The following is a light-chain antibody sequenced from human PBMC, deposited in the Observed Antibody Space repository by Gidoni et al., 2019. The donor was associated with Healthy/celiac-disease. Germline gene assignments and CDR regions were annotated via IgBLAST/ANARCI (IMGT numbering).Light chain of an antibody. V-gene: IGLV3-19*01. J-gene: IGLJ2*01. CDR1: SLRSYY. CDR3: NSRDSSGNHVV. Sequence: SSELTQDPAVPVALGRTVRITCQGDSLRSYYASWYQQKPGQAPVLVIYGKNNRPSGIPDRFSGSSSGNTASLTITGAQAEDEADYYCNSRDSSGNHVVFGGGTKLTVL. CDR2: GKN.